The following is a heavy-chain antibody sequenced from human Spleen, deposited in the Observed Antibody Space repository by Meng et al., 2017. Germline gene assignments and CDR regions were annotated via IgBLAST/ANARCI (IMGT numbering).Heavy chain of an antibody. CDR3: ARGSGGSYFAYFQH. Sequence: QVQLQQWGAGLLKPSETLSLTRAVYGGSFSGYYWSWIRQPPGKGLEWIGEINHSGSTNYNPSLKSRVTISVDTSKNQFSLKLSSVTAADTAVYYCARGSGGSYFAYFQHWGQGTLVTVSS. CDR2: INHSGST. CDR1: GGSFSGYY. V-gene: IGHV4-34*01. J-gene: IGHJ1*01. D-gene: IGHD1-26*01.